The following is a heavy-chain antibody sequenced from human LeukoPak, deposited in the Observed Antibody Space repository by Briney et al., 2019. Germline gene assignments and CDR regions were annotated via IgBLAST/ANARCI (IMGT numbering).Heavy chain of an antibody. CDR3: AREIWGGVGTWFGYYYDSSGYPDAFDI. J-gene: IGHJ3*02. CDR2: ISSSSSTI. Sequence: GGSLRLSCAASGFTFSSYSMNWVRQAPGKGLEWVSYISSSSSTIYYADSAKGRFTISRDNAKNSLYLQMNSLRAEDTAVYYCAREIWGGVGTWFGYYYDSSGYPDAFDIWGQGTMVTVSS. D-gene: IGHD3-22*01. V-gene: IGHV3-48*01. CDR1: GFTFSSYS.